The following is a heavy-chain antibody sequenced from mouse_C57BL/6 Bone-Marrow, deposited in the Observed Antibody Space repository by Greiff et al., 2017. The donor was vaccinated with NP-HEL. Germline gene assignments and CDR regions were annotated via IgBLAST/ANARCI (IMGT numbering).Heavy chain of an antibody. D-gene: IGHD5-1*01. CDR3: ARHKSNYAMDY. CDR2: ISSGGSYT. CDR1: GFTFSSYG. V-gene: IGHV5-6*01. Sequence: DVHLVESGGDLVKPGGSLKLSCAASGFTFSSYGMSWVRQTPDKRLEWVATISSGGSYTYYPDSVKGRFTISRDNAKNTLYLQMSSLKSEDTAMYYCARHKSNYAMDYWGQGTSVTVSS. J-gene: IGHJ4*01.